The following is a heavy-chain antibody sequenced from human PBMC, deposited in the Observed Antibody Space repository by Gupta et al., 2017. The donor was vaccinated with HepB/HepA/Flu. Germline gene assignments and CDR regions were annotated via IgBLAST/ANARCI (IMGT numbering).Heavy chain of an antibody. CDR1: GFSLDQYA. Sequence: ELQLVESGGNLVQPGRSLRISCAVSGFSLDQYAMHWVRQVPGKGLEWVSGFSLDSDRIDYADSVKGRFTISRDNAKNSLYLQMNSLRAEDTALYYCTKDIKPGGADVWGPGTTVTVSS. J-gene: IGHJ6*02. D-gene: IGHD3-10*01. V-gene: IGHV3-9*01. CDR2: FSLDSDRI. CDR3: TKDIKPGGADV.